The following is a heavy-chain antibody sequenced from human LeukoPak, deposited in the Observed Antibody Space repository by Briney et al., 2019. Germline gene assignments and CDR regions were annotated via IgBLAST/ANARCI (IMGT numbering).Heavy chain of an antibody. CDR2: IWYDGSNK. CDR3: ARARNDYDSSGFSALDL. D-gene: IGHD3-22*01. Sequence: GGSLRLSCAASGFTFSSYGMQWVRQAPGKGLEWVAVIWYDGSNKYCADSVKGRFTISRDNSKNTLYLQVNSLRAEDTAVYYCARARNDYDSSGFSALDLWGQGTLVTVSS. V-gene: IGHV3-33*01. J-gene: IGHJ5*02. CDR1: GFTFSSYG.